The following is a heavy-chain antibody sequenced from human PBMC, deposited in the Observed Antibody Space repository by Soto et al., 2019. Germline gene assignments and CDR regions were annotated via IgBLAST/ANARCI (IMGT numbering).Heavy chain of an antibody. D-gene: IGHD3-16*01. V-gene: IGHV3-66*01. CDR3: ARVKNLGERSGAFDI. Sequence: GGSLRLSCAASGFTVSSNYMSWVRQAPGKGLEWVSVIYSGGSTYYADSVKGRFTISRDNSKNTLYLQMNSLRAEDTAVYYCARVKNLGERSGAFDIWGQGTMVTVSS. CDR2: IYSGGST. CDR1: GFTVSSNY. J-gene: IGHJ3*02.